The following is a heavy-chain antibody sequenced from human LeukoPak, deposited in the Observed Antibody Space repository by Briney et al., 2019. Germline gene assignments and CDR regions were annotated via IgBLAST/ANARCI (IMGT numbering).Heavy chain of an antibody. V-gene: IGHV3-23*01. CDR2: INDNAGTST. D-gene: IGHD1-26*01. Sequence: GGSLRLSCAASGFSFSTYGLGWVRQAPGKGLEWVSSINDNAGTSTWYADSVKGQFAISRDNSRNTIYLQMGSLRAEDTAVYYCAKEGVQAPTDWYFDLWGRGTLVTVSS. CDR3: AKEGVQAPTDWYFDL. CDR1: GFSFSTYG. J-gene: IGHJ2*01.